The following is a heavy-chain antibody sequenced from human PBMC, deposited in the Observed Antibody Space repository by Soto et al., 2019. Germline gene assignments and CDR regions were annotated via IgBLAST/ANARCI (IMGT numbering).Heavy chain of an antibody. CDR1: GGSFSGYY. Sequence: PSETLSLTWAVYGGSFSGYYWSWIRQPPGKGLEWIGEINHSGSTNYNPSLKSRVTISVDTSKNQFSLKLSSVTAADTAVYYCARVFWSPWLVRRSHYFDYWGQGTLVTVSS. J-gene: IGHJ4*02. V-gene: IGHV4-34*01. CDR2: INHSGST. CDR3: ARVFWSPWLVRRSHYFDY. D-gene: IGHD6-19*01.